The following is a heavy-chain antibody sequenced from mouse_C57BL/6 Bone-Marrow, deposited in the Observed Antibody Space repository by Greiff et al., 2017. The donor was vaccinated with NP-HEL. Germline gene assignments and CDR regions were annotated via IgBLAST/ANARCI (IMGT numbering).Heavy chain of an antibody. Sequence: VQLQQSVAELVRPGASVKLSCTASGFNIQNTYMHWVKQRPEQGLEWIGRIDPANGNTKYAPKFQGKATITADTSSNTAYLQLSSLTSEDTAIYYCASRGNYYGSSSFDYWGQGTTLTVSS. CDR1: GFNIQNTY. D-gene: IGHD1-1*01. CDR2: IDPANGNT. V-gene: IGHV14-3*01. CDR3: ASRGNYYGSSSFDY. J-gene: IGHJ2*01.